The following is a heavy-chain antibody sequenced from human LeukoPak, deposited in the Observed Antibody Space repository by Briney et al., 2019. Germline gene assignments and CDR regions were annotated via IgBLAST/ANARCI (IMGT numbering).Heavy chain of an antibody. D-gene: IGHD1-1*01. Sequence: PGGSLRLSCAASGFSVSSIYMNWVRQAPGKGLEWVSVIYSDGTTYYADSVKGRFTISRDDSKNTLYLHMNSLRAEDTAVYYRARAPNWRFDHWGQGTLVTVSS. CDR1: GFSVSSIY. CDR3: ARAPNWRFDH. V-gene: IGHV3-53*01. J-gene: IGHJ4*02. CDR2: IYSDGTT.